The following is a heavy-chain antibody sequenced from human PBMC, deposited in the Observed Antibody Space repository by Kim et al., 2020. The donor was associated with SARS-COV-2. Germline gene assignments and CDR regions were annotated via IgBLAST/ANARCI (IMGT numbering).Heavy chain of an antibody. D-gene: IGHD2-2*01. CDR3: AREAAAMREYYFDY. Sequence: GGSLRLSCAASGFTFSSYGMHWVRQAPGKGLEWVAVIWYDGSNKYYADSVKGRFTISRDNSKNTLYLQMNSLRAEDTAVYYCAREAAAMREYYFDYWGQGTLVTVSS. V-gene: IGHV3-33*01. CDR2: IWYDGSNK. J-gene: IGHJ4*02. CDR1: GFTFSSYG.